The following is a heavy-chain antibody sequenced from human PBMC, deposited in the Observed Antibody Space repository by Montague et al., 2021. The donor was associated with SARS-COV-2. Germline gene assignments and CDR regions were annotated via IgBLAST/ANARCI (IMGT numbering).Heavy chain of an antibody. CDR3: AKDGEALAWGTFDI. D-gene: IGHD3-10*01. CDR2: IYHAGST. J-gene: IGHJ3*02. V-gene: IGHV4-39*06. CDR1: GGPISRSSYY. Sequence: SETLSLTCSVSGGPISRSSYYWVWIRQPPGKGLEWVVNIYHAGSTYYNPSLKSRATIFVDTSNSQFTLKLTSVTAADTAVYYCAKDGEALAWGTFDIWGQGTTVTVSS.